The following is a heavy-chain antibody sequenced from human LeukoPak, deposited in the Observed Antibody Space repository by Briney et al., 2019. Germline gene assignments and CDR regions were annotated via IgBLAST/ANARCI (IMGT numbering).Heavy chain of an antibody. CDR1: GFTFSSYS. D-gene: IGHD2-2*01. V-gene: IGHV3-48*01. Sequence: GRSLRLSSAASGFTFSSYSMNWVRQAPGKGLEWVSYISSSISTIYYADSVKGRFTISRDNAKNSLYLQMNSLRAEDTAVYYCARMDWDIVVVPAAFFDYWGQGTLVTVSS. CDR2: ISSSISTI. CDR3: ARMDWDIVVVPAAFFDY. J-gene: IGHJ4*02.